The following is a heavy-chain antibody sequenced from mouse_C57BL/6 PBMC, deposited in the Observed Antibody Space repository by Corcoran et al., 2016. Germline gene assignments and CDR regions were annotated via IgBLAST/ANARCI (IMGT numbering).Heavy chain of an antibody. CDR1: GYAFSSYW. CDR3: ARSRYYGSSYTWFAY. Sequence: QVQLQQSGAELVKPGASVKISCKASGYAFSSYWMNRVKQRPGKGLEWIGQIYPGDGDTNYNGKFKGKATLTADKSSSTAYMQLSSLTSEDSAVYFCARSRYYGSSYTWFAYWGQGTLVTVSA. D-gene: IGHD1-1*01. CDR2: IYPGDGDT. V-gene: IGHV1-80*01. J-gene: IGHJ3*01.